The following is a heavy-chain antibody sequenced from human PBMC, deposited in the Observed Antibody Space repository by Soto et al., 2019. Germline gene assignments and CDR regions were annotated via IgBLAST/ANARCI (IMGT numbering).Heavy chain of an antibody. CDR2: ISYSGRT. CDR1: GGSFTGYV. J-gene: IGHJ4*02. D-gene: IGHD3-22*01. CDR3: ARGYGYFRQ. Sequence: PSETLSLTCDVSGGSFTGYVCNWIRQSPGKGLEWIGEISYSGRTSYNPSLKPRVTVSVDTARTQFSLNLTSVTDADTAFYYCARGYGYFRQWGQGVLVT. V-gene: IGHV4-34*01.